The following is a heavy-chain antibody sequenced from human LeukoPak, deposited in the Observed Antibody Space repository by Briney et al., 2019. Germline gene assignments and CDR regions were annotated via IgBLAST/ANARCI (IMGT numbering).Heavy chain of an antibody. J-gene: IGHJ4*02. CDR3: ARGLSSGIANDY. CDR2: IYYSGST. D-gene: IGHD1-26*01. V-gene: IGHV4-39*01. CDR1: GGSISSSRYY. Sequence: SETLSLTCTVSGGSISSSRYYWGWIRQPPGKGLEWLGSIYYSGSTYYNPSLKSRVTISVDTSKNQFSLKLSSVTAADTAVYYCARGLSSGIANDYWGQGTLVTVSS.